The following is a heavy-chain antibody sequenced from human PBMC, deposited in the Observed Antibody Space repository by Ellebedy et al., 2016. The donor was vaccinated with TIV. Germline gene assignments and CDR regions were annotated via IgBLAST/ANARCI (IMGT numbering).Heavy chain of an antibody. J-gene: IGHJ5*02. CDR3: ARWSAGKTGVDP. CDR1: GYSLTELS. V-gene: IGHV1-24*01. CDR2: FDPEDGET. Sequence: ASVKVSCKVSGYSLTELSMHWVRQAPGKGLEWMGGFDPEDGETIYAQKFQGRVTMTEDTSTDTAYMELSSLRSEDTAVYYCARWSAGKTGVDPWGQGTLVTVSS. D-gene: IGHD5-24*01.